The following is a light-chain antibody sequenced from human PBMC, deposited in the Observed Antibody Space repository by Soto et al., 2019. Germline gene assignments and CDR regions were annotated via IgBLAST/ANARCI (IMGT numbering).Light chain of an antibody. CDR2: DAS. J-gene: IGKJ1*01. Sequence: EIVLTQSPATLALSPGERATLSCRASQSVSSYLAWYQKKPGQAPRLLIYDASNRATGIPARFNGSGSGTDFTLTISSLEPADFAGYYCQQRSNWPPWTFGQGTKGEIK. CDR3: QQRSNWPPWT. CDR1: QSVSSY. V-gene: IGKV3-11*01.